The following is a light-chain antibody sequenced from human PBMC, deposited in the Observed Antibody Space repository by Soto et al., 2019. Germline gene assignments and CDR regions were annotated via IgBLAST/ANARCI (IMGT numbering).Light chain of an antibody. J-gene: IGLJ2*01. Sequence: QSVLTQPPSASGTPGQSVTISCSGSSAKIGDNTVNWYQQLPGTAPKLLMYSNDQRWSGVPDRFSGSKSGTSASRAISGLQSEDEADYYCAVWEDSLDGVVFGGGTQLTVL. CDR2: SND. V-gene: IGLV1-44*01. CDR3: AVWEDSLDGVV. CDR1: SAKIGDNT.